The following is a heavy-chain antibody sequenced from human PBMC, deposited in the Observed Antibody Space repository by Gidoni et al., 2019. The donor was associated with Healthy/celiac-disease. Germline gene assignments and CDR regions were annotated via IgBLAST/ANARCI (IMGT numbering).Heavy chain of an antibody. V-gene: IGHV3-9*01. CDR1: GFTFDDYA. J-gene: IGHJ4*02. D-gene: IGHD3-22*01. CDR3: AKGYYDSSGPAY. Sequence: EVQLVDSGGGLVQTGRSLRLSCSASGFTFDDYAMHWVRQAPGQGLEWVSGISWNSGSIGYADSVKGRFTISRDNAKNSLYLQMNSLRAEDTALYYCAKGYYDSSGPAYWGQGTLVTVSS. CDR2: ISWNSGSI.